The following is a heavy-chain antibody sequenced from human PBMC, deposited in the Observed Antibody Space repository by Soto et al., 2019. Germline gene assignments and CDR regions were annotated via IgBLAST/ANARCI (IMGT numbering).Heavy chain of an antibody. CDR3: ARANGDFDG. Sequence: QVQLVQSGAEVKKTGASVKVSCKASGYTFTSYAINWVRQATGQGLEWSGWTNRNSGYTCYAQKFQGRVTMTRDNPIRTAVMELSSLTSEDTAWYSCARANGDFDGWGQGTLVTVSS. D-gene: IGHD4-17*01. CDR2: TNRNSGYT. J-gene: IGHJ4*02. V-gene: IGHV1-8*01. CDR1: GYTFTSYA.